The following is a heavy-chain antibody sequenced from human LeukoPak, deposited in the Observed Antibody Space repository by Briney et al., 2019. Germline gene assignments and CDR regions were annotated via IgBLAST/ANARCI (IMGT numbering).Heavy chain of an antibody. CDR3: ARGQYYDSSGPFDY. CDR1: GGSISSYS. Sequence: SETLSLTCTVSGGSISSYSWSWIRQPPGKGLEWIGYIYHSGSTYYNPSLKSRVTISVDRSKNQFSLKLSSVTAADTAVYYCARGQYYDSSGPFDYWGQGTLVTVSS. V-gene: IGHV4-30-2*01. J-gene: IGHJ4*02. D-gene: IGHD3-22*01. CDR2: IYHSGST.